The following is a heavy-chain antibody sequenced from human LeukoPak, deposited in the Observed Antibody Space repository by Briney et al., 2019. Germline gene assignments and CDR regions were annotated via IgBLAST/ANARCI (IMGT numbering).Heavy chain of an antibody. CDR1: GFTFSSYA. CDR3: AKSTVRLLYSLEIDY. Sequence: GGSLRLSCAASGFTFSSYAMSWVRQAPGKGLEWVSAISGSGGSTYYADSVKGRFTISRDNSKNTLYLQMNSLRAEDTAVYYCAKSTVRLLYSLEIDYWGQGTLVTVSS. V-gene: IGHV3-23*01. CDR2: ISGSGGST. J-gene: IGHJ4*02. D-gene: IGHD2-2*02.